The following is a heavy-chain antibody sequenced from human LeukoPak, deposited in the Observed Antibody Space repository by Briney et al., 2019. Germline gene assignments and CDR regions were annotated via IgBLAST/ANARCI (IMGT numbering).Heavy chain of an antibody. Sequence: ASVKVSCKASGYTFTSYGISWVRQAPGQGLEWMGWINPNSGGTNYAQKFQGRVTMTRDTSISTAYMELSRLRSDDTAVYYCARTDVTIFGVVTRFDPWGQGTLVTVSS. CDR3: ARTDVTIFGVVTRFDP. CDR1: GYTFTSYG. CDR2: INPNSGGT. V-gene: IGHV1-2*02. D-gene: IGHD3-3*01. J-gene: IGHJ5*02.